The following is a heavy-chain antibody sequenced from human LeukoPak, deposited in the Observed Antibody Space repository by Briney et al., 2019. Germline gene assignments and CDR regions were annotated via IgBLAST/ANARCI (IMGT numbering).Heavy chain of an antibody. CDR3: ARDPTEDFWSGFYSYFDF. CDR2: ISTYNGNT. CDR1: GYTFTTYG. J-gene: IGHJ4*02. Sequence: ASVKVSCKASGYTFTTYGLSWVRQAPGQGLEWMGWISTYNGNTNYAQKFQGRVTMITDTSTSTAYMELRSLRSDDTAVYYCARDPTEDFWSGFYSYFDFWGEGTLVTVS. V-gene: IGHV1-18*01. D-gene: IGHD3-3*01.